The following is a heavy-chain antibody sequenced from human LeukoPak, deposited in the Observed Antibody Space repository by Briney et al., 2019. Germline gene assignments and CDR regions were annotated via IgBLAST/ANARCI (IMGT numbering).Heavy chain of an antibody. CDR3: ARDGVTIFGVLRNYGMDV. CDR1: GFTFSSYG. D-gene: IGHD3-3*01. J-gene: IGHJ6*02. V-gene: IGHV3-33*01. Sequence: PVGSLRLSCAASGFTFSSYGMHGVRQAPGKRLEWVAVIWYDGSNKYYADSVKGRFTISRDNSKNPLYLQMNSLSAEDTAVYYCARDGVTIFGVLRNYGMDVCGQGTTVTVSS. CDR2: IWYDGSNK.